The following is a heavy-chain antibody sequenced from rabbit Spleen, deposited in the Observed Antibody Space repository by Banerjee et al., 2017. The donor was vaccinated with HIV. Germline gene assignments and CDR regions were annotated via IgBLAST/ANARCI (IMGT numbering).Heavy chain of an antibody. CDR1: GVSFSGSSY. J-gene: IGHJ4*01. V-gene: IGHV1S40*01. D-gene: IGHD1-1*01. CDR2: IETDSSGFT. Sequence: QSLEESGGDLVKPGASLTLTCTASGVSFSGSSYICWVRQAPGKGLEWIACIETDSSGFTYYASWAKGRFTISKTSSTTVTLQVTSLTAADTATYFCARHPSVSDFYFNLWGPGTLVTVS. CDR3: ARHPSVSDFYFNL.